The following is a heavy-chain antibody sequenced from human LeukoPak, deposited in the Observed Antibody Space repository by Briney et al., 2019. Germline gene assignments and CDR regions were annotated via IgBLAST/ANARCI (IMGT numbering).Heavy chain of an antibody. D-gene: IGHD3-10*01. Sequence: GESLKISCQASGFTFTNYWIAWVRQMPGKGLEWMGVIYPGDSDTKYSPSFQGHVTIAVDKSFSTAYLQWSSLKPSDTATYYCARLRANHYGSLGFWGQGTLVTVSS. CDR1: GFTFTNYW. V-gene: IGHV5-51*01. CDR3: ARLRANHYGSLGF. J-gene: IGHJ4*02. CDR2: IYPGDSDT.